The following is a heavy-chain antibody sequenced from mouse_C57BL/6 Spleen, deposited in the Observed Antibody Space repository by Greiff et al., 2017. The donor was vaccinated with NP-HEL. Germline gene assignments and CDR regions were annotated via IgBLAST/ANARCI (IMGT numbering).Heavy chain of an antibody. CDR1: GYTFTSYW. CDR2: IDPSDSET. D-gene: IGHD3-2*02. Sequence: VQLQQPGAELVRPGSSVKLSCKASGYTFTSYWMHWVKQRPIQGLEWIGNIDPSDSETHYNQKFKDKATLTVDKSSGTAYMQLSSLTSEDSAVYYCARSPAQEDYFDYWGQGTTLTVSS. CDR3: ARSPAQEDYFDY. V-gene: IGHV1-52*01. J-gene: IGHJ2*01.